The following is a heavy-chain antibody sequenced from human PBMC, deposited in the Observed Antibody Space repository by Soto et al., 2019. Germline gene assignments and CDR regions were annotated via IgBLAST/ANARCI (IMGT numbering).Heavy chain of an antibody. V-gene: IGHV3-23*01. CDR2: ISSSGGST. CDR1: GFTFSSYA. Sequence: SLRLSCAGSGFTFSSYAMTWVRQAPGKGLEWVSTISSSGGSTYYADSVKGRFTISRDNSKNTLYLQMNSLRAEDTAVYYCANCPTLYTPTYNWFDPWGQGTLVTVSS. CDR3: ANCPTLYTPTYNWFDP. J-gene: IGHJ5*02. D-gene: IGHD2-15*01.